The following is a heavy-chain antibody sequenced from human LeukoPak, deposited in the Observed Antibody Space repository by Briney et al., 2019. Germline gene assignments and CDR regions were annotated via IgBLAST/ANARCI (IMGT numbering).Heavy chain of an antibody. V-gene: IGHV4-59*01. CDR3: ARVRIAAAGNYYYGMDV. CDR1: GGSISSYY. J-gene: IGHJ6*02. Sequence: PSETLSLTCTVSGGSISSYYWSWIRQPPGKGLKWIGYIYYSGSTNYNPSLKSRVTISVDTSKNQFSLKLSSVTAADTAVYYCARVRIAAAGNYYYGMDVWGQGTTVTVSS. CDR2: IYYSGST. D-gene: IGHD6-13*01.